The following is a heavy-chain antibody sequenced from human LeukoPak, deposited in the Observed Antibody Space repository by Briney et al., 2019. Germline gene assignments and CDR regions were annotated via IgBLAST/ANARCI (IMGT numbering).Heavy chain of an antibody. J-gene: IGHJ1*01. Sequence: PSETLSLTCTVSGGSISSSSYYWGWIRPPPGKGLEWIGSIYYSGSTYYNPSLKRRTTISVDTSKNQFSLMLSLVTAAATAVYYCASDDYVWGSYRPTEYSQHGSQGTLVTVSS. CDR2: IYYSGST. CDR3: ASDDYVWGSYRPTEYSQH. D-gene: IGHD3-16*02. V-gene: IGHV4-39*01. CDR1: GGSISSSSYY.